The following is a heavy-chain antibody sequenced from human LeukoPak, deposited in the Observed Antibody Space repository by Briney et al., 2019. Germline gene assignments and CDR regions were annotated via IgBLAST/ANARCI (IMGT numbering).Heavy chain of an antibody. V-gene: IGHV4-59*08. Sequence: SETLSLTCTVSGGSISSYYWSWIRQPPGKGLEWIGYIYYSGSTNYNPSLKSRVTISVDTSKNQFSLKLSSVTAADTAVYYCARVVGCSSTSCYRNWFDPWGQGTLVTVSS. CDR2: IYYSGST. CDR3: ARVVGCSSTSCYRNWFDP. J-gene: IGHJ5*02. CDR1: GGSISSYY. D-gene: IGHD2-2*01.